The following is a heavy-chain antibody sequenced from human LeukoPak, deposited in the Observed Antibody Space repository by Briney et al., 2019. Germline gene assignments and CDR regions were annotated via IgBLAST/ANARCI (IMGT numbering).Heavy chain of an antibody. CDR1: GYSVSSAHY. J-gene: IGHJ4*02. CDR2: IYPGGTT. D-gene: IGHD6-13*01. CDR3: ARRIASAMTGFDY. Sequence: KPSETLSLTCAVSGYSVSSAHYWGWIRQPPGEGLEWIGTIYPGGTTYYNPSLGSRITISIDASKNHFSLRLSSVPTADTAVDYCARRIASAMTGFDYWGQGALVAVSS. V-gene: IGHV4-38-2*01.